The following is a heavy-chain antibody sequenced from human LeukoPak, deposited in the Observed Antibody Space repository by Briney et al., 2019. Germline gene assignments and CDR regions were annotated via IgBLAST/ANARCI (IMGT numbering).Heavy chain of an antibody. J-gene: IGHJ4*02. CDR3: AKEHSSGWSNSFDY. Sequence: GGSLRLSCAASGFTFSNYWMSWVRQAPGKGLEWVANIKDDGSGKYYVDSLKGRFTISRDNAKNSLYLQMNSLRAEDTAVYYCAKEHSSGWSNSFDYWGQGTLVTVSS. CDR2: IKDDGSGK. CDR1: GFTFSNYW. D-gene: IGHD6-19*01. V-gene: IGHV3-7*01.